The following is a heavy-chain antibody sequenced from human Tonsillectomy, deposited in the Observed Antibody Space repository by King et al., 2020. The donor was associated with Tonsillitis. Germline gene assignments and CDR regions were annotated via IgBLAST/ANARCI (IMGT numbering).Heavy chain of an antibody. CDR2: ISSSGSTI. D-gene: IGHD2-2*01. V-gene: IGHV3-11*01. Sequence: VQLVESGGGLVKPGGSLRLSCAASGFTFSDYYMSWIRQAPGKGLEWVSYISSSGSTIYYADSVKGRFTISRDNAKNSLYLQMNSLRAEDTAVYYCARAQAYCSSTSCPGGFFDYWGQGTLVTVSS. CDR1: GFTFSDYY. J-gene: IGHJ4*02. CDR3: ARAQAYCSSTSCPGGFFDY.